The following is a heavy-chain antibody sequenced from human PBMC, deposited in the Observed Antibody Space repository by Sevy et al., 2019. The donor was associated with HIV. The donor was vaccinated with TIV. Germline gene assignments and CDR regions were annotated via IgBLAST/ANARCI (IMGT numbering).Heavy chain of an antibody. CDR3: TRGGGCNGGTCYYIDL. D-gene: IGHD2-15*01. V-gene: IGHV3-21*01. Sequence: GSLRLSCAASGFTFTTYGMNWVRQAPGKGPEWVSSITASGNYVYYADSVKGRFTISRDNAKNSLYLQINSLRADDTAIYYCTRGGGCNGGTCYYIDLWGQGTLVTVSS. J-gene: IGHJ4*02. CDR1: GFTFTTYG. CDR2: ITASGNYV.